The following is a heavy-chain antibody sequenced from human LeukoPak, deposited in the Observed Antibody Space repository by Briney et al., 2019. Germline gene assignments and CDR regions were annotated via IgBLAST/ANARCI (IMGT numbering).Heavy chain of an antibody. V-gene: IGHV3-7*01. J-gene: IGHJ5*02. CDR1: GFTSSTYW. CDR2: INQDGSEK. Sequence: GGSLRLSCAASGFTSSTYWMSWVRQAPGKGLEWVANINQDGSEKYSVDSVKGRFTISRDNSKNTLYLQMNSLRAEDTAVYYCAKVRAPYYDILTAEVNWFDPWGQGTLVTVSS. CDR3: AKVRAPYYDILTAEVNWFDP. D-gene: IGHD3-9*01.